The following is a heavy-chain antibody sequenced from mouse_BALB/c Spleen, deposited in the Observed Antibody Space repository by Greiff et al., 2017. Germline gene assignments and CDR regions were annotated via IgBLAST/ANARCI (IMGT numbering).Heavy chain of an antibody. CDR2: ISSGGSYT. CDR3: ARDGDYFDY. CDR1: GFTFSSYA. J-gene: IGHJ2*01. Sequence: EVQLVESGGGLVKPGGSLKLSCAASGFTFSSYAMSWVRQSPEKRLEWVAEISSGGSYTYYPDTVTGRFTISRDNAKNTLYLEMSSLRSEDTAMYYCARDGDYFDYWGQGTTLTVSS. V-gene: IGHV5-9-4*01.